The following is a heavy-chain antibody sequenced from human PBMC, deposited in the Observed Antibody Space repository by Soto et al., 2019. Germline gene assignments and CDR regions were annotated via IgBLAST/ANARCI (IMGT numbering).Heavy chain of an antibody. CDR2: IKEDGSEK. Sequence: EVQLVESGGGLVQPGGSLRLSCAASGFTFSWHWMSWVRQAPGKGLEWVANIKEDGSEKYYADSVKGRFTVSRDNAKNSLSLEMSSLGAEDTALYYCARVDFWSGFWGLDSWGQGTLVTGSS. D-gene: IGHD3-3*01. V-gene: IGHV3-7*01. CDR3: ARVDFWSGFWGLDS. CDR1: GFTFSWHW. J-gene: IGHJ4*02.